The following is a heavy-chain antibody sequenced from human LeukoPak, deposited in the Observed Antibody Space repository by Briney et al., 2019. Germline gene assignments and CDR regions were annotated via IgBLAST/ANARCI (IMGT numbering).Heavy chain of an antibody. D-gene: IGHD4-11*01. CDR1: TFTFSTYW. Sequence: PGGSLILSCAASTFTFSTYWMNWVRQVPGKGLVWLSRISNDGRSTSYADSVKGQFTISRDNAKSTLYLQMNSLRAEDTAVYYCATEDSTTVTFYFDYWGLGTMVAVSS. CDR2: ISNDGRST. CDR3: ATEDSTTVTFYFDY. V-gene: IGHV3-74*01. J-gene: IGHJ4*02.